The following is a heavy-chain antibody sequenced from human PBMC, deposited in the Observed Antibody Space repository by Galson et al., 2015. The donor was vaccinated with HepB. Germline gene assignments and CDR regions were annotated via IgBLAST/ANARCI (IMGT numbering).Heavy chain of an antibody. CDR3: AKPPYDSSGYYVDY. V-gene: IGHV3-30*18. D-gene: IGHD3-22*01. Sequence: SLRLSCAASGFTFSSYGMHWVRQAPGKGLEWVAVISYDGSNKYYADSVKGRFTISRDNSKNTLYLQMNSLRAEDTAVYYCAKPPYDSSGYYVDYWGQGTLVTVSS. CDR1: GFTFSSYG. J-gene: IGHJ4*02. CDR2: ISYDGSNK.